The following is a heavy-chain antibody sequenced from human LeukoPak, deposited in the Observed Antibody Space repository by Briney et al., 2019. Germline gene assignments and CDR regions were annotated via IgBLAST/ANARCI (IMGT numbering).Heavy chain of an antibody. CDR2: IRYDGSNK. J-gene: IGHJ4*02. D-gene: IGHD3-22*01. V-gene: IGHV3-30*02. Sequence: GGSLRLSCAASGFTFSSYGMHWVRQAPGKGLEWVAFIRYDGSNKYYADSVKGRFTISSDNSKNTLYLQMNSLRAEDTAVYYCAKEKGGYYYDSSGYYPLAYWGQGTLVTVSS. CDR3: AKEKGGYYYDSSGYYPLAY. CDR1: GFTFSSYG.